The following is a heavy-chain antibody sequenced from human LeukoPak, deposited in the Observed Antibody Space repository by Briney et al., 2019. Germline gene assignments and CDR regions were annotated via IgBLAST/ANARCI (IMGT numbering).Heavy chain of an antibody. Sequence: GGSLRLSCAASGFTFSRNWMSWVRQAPGKGLEWVANIKEDGSEKYYVDSVKGRLTISRDNAKNSLYLQMNSLRAEDTAVYYCARVTTIFRVLKYYYYMDVWGKGTTVTVSS. V-gene: IGHV3-7*01. CDR3: ARVTTIFRVLKYYYYMDV. J-gene: IGHJ6*03. CDR1: GFTFSRNW. D-gene: IGHD3-3*01. CDR2: IKEDGSEK.